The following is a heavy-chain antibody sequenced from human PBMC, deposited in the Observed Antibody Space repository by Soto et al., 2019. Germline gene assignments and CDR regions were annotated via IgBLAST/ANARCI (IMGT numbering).Heavy chain of an antibody. CDR3: AKDVSRYSSFWSGYYADYFDY. D-gene: IGHD3-3*01. CDR2: ISGSGGST. J-gene: IGHJ4*02. CDR1: GFTFSSYA. V-gene: IGHV3-23*01. Sequence: EVQLLESGGGLVQPGGSLRLSCAASGFTFSSYAMSWVRQAPGKGLEWVSAISGSGGSTYYADSVKGRFTISRDNSKNTLYLQMNSLRAEDTAVYYCAKDVSRYSSFWSGYYADYFDYWGQGTLVTVSS.